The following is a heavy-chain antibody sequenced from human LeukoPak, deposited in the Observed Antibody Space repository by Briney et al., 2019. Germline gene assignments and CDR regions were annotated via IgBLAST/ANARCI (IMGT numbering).Heavy chain of an antibody. Sequence: PSETLSLTCTVSGGSISSYYWSWIRQPPGKGLEWIGYIYYSGSTNYNPSLKSRVTISVDTSKNQFSLKLSSVTAADTAVYYCAREGRMGASSMDVWGKGTTVTVST. CDR3: AREGRMGASSMDV. J-gene: IGHJ6*04. D-gene: IGHD3-16*01. CDR1: GGSISSYY. CDR2: IYYSGST. V-gene: IGHV4-59*01.